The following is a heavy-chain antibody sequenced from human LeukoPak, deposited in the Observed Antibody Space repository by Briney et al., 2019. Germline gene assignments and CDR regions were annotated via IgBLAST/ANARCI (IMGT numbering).Heavy chain of an antibody. CDR2: IYYTGTT. D-gene: IGHD3-16*01. CDR1: GVSISGTDFH. J-gene: IGHJ4*02. V-gene: IGHV4-31*03. CDR3: ARGGRGPFDY. Sequence: SQTLSLTCTVSGVSISGTDFHWSWLRLQPGKGLEWIGYIYYTGTTQYNPFLKSRASISLDTSKNQFSLRLTSVTAADTARYYCARGGRGPFDYWGQGTLVTVSS.